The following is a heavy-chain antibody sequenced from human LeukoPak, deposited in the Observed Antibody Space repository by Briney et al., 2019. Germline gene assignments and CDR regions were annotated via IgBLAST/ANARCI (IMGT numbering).Heavy chain of an antibody. D-gene: IGHD2-2*01. CDR2: ISSGSSYT. J-gene: IGHJ5*02. CDR1: AFTFSDYY. V-gene: IGHV3-11*03. Sequence: PGGSLRLSCAASAFTFSDYYMSWIRQAPGKGLEWVSYISSGSSYTNYADSVKGRFTISRDNAKNSLYLQMNSLRAEDTAMYYCARSRGMVPGASGQGTLVTVSS. CDR3: ARSRGMVPGA.